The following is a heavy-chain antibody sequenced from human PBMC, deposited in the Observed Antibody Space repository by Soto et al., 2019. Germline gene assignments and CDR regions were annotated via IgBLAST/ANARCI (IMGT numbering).Heavy chain of an antibody. D-gene: IGHD3-3*02. CDR2: ISAYNGNT. CDR3: ARDSIFGVVIPMDV. J-gene: IGHJ6*02. CDR1: GYTFTSYG. Sequence: GASVEVSCKXSGYTFTSYGISWVRQAPGQGLEWMGWISAYNGNTNYAQKLQGRVTMTTDTSTSTAYMELRSLRSDDTAVHYCARDSIFGVVIPMDVWGQGTTVTVSS. V-gene: IGHV1-18*04.